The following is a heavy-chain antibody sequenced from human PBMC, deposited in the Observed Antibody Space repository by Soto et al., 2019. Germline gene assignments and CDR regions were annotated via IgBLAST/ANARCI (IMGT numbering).Heavy chain of an antibody. J-gene: IGHJ5*02. Sequence: QVQLVQSGAEVKKPGASVKVSCKASGYTFTNHDINWMRQATGQGLEWMGWMNPNSGHTNYAQKFQGRVTMTRDTSISTAYMELTSLRSEDTVIYYCASDMSTTWGQGTLVTVSS. D-gene: IGHD2-2*01. CDR1: GYTFTNHD. V-gene: IGHV1-8*01. CDR3: ASDMSTT. CDR2: MNPNSGHT.